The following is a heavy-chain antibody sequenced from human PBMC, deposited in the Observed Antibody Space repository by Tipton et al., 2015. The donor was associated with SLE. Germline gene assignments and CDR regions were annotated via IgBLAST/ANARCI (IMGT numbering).Heavy chain of an antibody. Sequence: QLVQSGPEVKKPGASVKVSCKASGYTFTSYGIYWVRQAPGQGLEWMGWISGHNGNTNYVQKFQDRVTMTTDTSTSTAYMELRSLRSDDTAVYYCARRVPGASSLRWLDPWGQGTLVTVSS. D-gene: IGHD2-2*01. CDR2: ISGHNGNT. J-gene: IGHJ5*02. CDR3: ARRVPGASSLRWLDP. V-gene: IGHV1-18*01. CDR1: GYTFTSYG.